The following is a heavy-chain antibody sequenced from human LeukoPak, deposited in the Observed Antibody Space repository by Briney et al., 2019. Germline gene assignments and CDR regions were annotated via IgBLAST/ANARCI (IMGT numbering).Heavy chain of an antibody. Sequence: PSETLSLTCTVSGGSISSYYWSWIRQPPGKGLEWIGYIYYSGSTNYNPSLKSRVTISVDTSKNQFSLKLSSVTAADTAVYYCARPDAAPGYSSSWGYWGQGTLVTVSS. J-gene: IGHJ4*02. V-gene: IGHV4-59*12. CDR1: GGSISSYY. CDR2: IYYSGST. CDR3: ARPDAAPGYSSSWGY. D-gene: IGHD6-13*01.